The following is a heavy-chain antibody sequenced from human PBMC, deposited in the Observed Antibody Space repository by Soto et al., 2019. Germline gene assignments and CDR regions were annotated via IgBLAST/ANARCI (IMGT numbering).Heavy chain of an antibody. V-gene: IGHV4-59*08. CDR2: ISYSGTT. CDR1: GGSINSYY. Sequence: PSETLSLTCTVSGGSINSYYWSWIRQPPGRGLEWIGYISYSGTTNYNPSLKSRVTISVDTSKNQFSLKLSSVTAADTAVYYCACIFSGGYGYGFYYYGMDVWGQGTTVTVSS. J-gene: IGHJ6*02. D-gene: IGHD5-18*01. CDR3: ACIFSGGYGYGFYYYGMDV.